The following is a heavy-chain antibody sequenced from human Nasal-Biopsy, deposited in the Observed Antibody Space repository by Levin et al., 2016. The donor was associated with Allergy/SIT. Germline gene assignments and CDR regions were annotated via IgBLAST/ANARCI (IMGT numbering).Heavy chain of an antibody. Sequence: GESLKISCVASGFTFSSYSINWVRQAPGKGLEWVSSIGSSGGYIYYADSVKGRFTISRDNSKNTLYLQMNSLRAEDTAVYYCARDPGLRNGAHYWGQGALVTVSS. V-gene: IGHV3-21*04. D-gene: IGHD1-26*01. CDR3: ARDPGLRNGAHY. CDR2: IGSSGGYI. J-gene: IGHJ4*02. CDR1: GFTFSSYS.